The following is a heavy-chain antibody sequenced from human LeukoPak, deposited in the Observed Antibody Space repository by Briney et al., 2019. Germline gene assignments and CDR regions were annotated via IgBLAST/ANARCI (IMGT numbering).Heavy chain of an antibody. D-gene: IGHD3-10*01. J-gene: IGHJ6*02. CDR3: ARGPGYYYYYGMDV. Sequence: ASVKVSCKASGYTFTGYYMHWVRQAPGQGLEWMGWINPNSGGTNYAQKFQGRVTMTRDTSISTAYMELSRLRSDDTAVYYCARGPGYYYYYGMDVWGQGTTVTVSS. CDR2: INPNSGGT. CDR1: GYTFTGYY. V-gene: IGHV1-2*02.